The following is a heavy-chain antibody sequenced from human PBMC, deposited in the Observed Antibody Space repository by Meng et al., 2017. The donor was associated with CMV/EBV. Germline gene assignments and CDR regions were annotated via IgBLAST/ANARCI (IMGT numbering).Heavy chain of an antibody. J-gene: IGHJ4*02. D-gene: IGHD2-2*01. V-gene: IGHV4-30-4*08. Sequence: VQLQESGPGLVKPSHALSLTCTGSGGSISSGDYYWSWIRQPPGKGLEWIGYIYYSGSNYYNPSLKSRVTISVDTSKNQFSLKLSSVTAADTAVYYCARVGRTSCYDYWGQGTLVTVSS. CDR2: IYYSGSN. CDR3: ARVGRTSCYDY. CDR1: GGSISSGDYY.